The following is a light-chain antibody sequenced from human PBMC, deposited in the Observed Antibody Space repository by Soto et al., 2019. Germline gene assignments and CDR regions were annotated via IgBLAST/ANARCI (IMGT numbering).Light chain of an antibody. CDR2: AAS. Sequence: DIQMTQSPSSLSASVGDRVTITCRARQSISNYLNWYQQKPGKAPKLLIYAASSLQSGVPSRFSGSGSGTDFTLTISILHPEDFANYYCQQSYSTPYTFGQGTKLEIK. CDR3: QQSYSTPYT. J-gene: IGKJ2*01. CDR1: QSISNY. V-gene: IGKV1-39*01.